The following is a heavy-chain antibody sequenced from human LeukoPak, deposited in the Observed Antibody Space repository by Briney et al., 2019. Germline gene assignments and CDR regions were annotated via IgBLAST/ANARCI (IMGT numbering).Heavy chain of an antibody. V-gene: IGHV3-69-1*01. CDR3: ARRVAAA. CDR1: GFTFRNYA. J-gene: IGHJ4*02. D-gene: IGHD6-13*01. Sequence: AGGSLRLSCAASGFTFRNYAMSWVRQAPGKGLEWVSYISSSSTIYYADSVMGRFTISRDNAKNSLYLQMNSLRAEDTAVYYCARRVAAAWGQGTLVTVSS. CDR2: ISSSSTI.